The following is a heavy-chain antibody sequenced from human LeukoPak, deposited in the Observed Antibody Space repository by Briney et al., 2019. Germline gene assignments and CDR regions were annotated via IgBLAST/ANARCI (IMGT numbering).Heavy chain of an antibody. CDR1: GXTFSSYE. CDR2: ISSSGSTI. D-gene: IGHD6-13*01. CDR3: AREGIADAFDI. J-gene: IGHJ3*02. V-gene: IGHV3-48*03. Sequence: GALRLSFAASGXTFSSYEMNWVRQAPGKGLEWIPYISSSGSTIYYADSVKGRFTISRDNAKNSLYLQMNSLRVEDTAVYYCAREGIADAFDIWGQGTMVTASS.